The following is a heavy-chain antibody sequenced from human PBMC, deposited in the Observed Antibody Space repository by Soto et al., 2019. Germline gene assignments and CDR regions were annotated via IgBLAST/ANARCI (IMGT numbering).Heavy chain of an antibody. J-gene: IGHJ4*02. CDR3: ARDLRSGHYLDSRGLTDY. V-gene: IGHV1-69*06. D-gene: IGHD3-22*01. CDR1: GGTFNSYA. Sequence: QVHLVQSGAEVKKPGSSVKVSCKASGGTFNSYAIGLVRQAPGQGLECMGGIIPIFGTANYAPKFQGRLTINADKTTITAYMEPSSLRSEDTAVYYCARDLRSGHYLDSRGLTDYWGQGTLVTVSS. CDR2: IIPIFGTA.